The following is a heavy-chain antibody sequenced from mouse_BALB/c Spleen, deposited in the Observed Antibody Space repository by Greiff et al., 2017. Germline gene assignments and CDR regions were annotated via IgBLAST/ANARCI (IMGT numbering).Heavy chain of an antibody. Sequence: ESGPGLVKPSQSLSLTCPVTGYSITSGYYWNWIRQFPGNKLEWMGYISYDGSNNYNPSLKNRISITRDTSKNQFFLKLNSVTTEDTATYYCAIYYGYDEGAYWGQGTLVTVSA. D-gene: IGHD2-2*01. J-gene: IGHJ3*01. CDR3: AIYYGYDEGAY. CDR2: ISYDGSN. CDR1: GYSITSGYY. V-gene: IGHV3-6*02.